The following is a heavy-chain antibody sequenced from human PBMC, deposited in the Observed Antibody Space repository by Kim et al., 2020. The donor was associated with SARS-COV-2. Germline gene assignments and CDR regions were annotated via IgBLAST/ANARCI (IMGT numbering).Heavy chain of an antibody. J-gene: IGHJ6*02. CDR1: GGTFSSYA. D-gene: IGHD2-15*01. V-gene: IGHV1-69*13. Sequence: SVKVSCKASGGTFSSYAISWVRQAPGQGLEWMGGIIPIFGTANYAQKFQGRVTITADESTSTAYMELSSLRSEDTAVYYCARENRGYCSGGSCYPYYYYGMDVWGQGTTVTVSS. CDR2: IIPIFGTA. CDR3: ARENRGYCSGGSCYPYYYYGMDV.